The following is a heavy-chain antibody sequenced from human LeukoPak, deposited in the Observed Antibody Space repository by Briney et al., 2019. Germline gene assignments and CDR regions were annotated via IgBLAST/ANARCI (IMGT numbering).Heavy chain of an antibody. CDR2: IKHDGSDK. D-gene: IGHD3-10*01. V-gene: IGHV3-7*01. Sequence: GGSLRLSCSASGFTFSNYRMTWVRQSPGKGLEWVAIIKHDGSDKYCVDSVKGRFTISRDNAKNSLYLQMSSLRAEDTAVYYCARGGHRQKEFWGQGTLVTVSS. CDR1: GFTFSNYR. J-gene: IGHJ4*02. CDR3: ARGGHRQKEF.